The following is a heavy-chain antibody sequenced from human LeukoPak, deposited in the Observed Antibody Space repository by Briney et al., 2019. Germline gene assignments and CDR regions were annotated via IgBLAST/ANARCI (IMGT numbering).Heavy chain of an antibody. CDR3: ARDSNVDTTMDFDH. Sequence: GGSLRHSCAAFRLTFSGYEMNWVRQAPGKGLEWVSYISSRGSTIYYADSVKGRFTISRDNAKSSLYLQMNSLRAEDTAVYYCARDSNVDTTMDFDHWGQGTLVTVS. V-gene: IGHV3-48*03. CDR1: RLTFSGYE. CDR2: ISSRGSTI. D-gene: IGHD5-18*01. J-gene: IGHJ4*02.